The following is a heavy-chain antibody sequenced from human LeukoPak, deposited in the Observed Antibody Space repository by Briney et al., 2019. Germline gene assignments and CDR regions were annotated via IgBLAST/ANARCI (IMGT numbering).Heavy chain of an antibody. D-gene: IGHD3-22*01. CDR2: IYYSGST. J-gene: IGHJ4*02. Sequence: PQTLSLTCTVSGGSISSGGYYWSWIRQHPGKGLEWIGYIYYSGSTYYNPSLKSRVTISVDTSKNQFSLKLSSVTAADTAVYYCARSSLGLLDYWGQGTLVTVSS. V-gene: IGHV4-31*03. CDR3: ARSSLGLLDY. CDR1: GGSISSGGYY.